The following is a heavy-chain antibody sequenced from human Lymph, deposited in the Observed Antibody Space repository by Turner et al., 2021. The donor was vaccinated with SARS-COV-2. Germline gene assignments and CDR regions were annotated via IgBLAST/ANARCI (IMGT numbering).Heavy chain of an antibody. V-gene: IGHV1-69*10. CDR3: ARVVGGFGELGYYYYYGMDV. J-gene: IGHJ6*02. D-gene: IGHD3-10*01. Sequence: QVQLVQSGAEVKKPGSSVKVSCKASGGTFSSYAISWVRQAPGQGLEGMGGIIPFLRIATYAKKYKGRVTITADKSTSTAYMELSSLRSEDTAVFYCARVVGGFGELGYYYYYGMDVWGQGTTVTVSS. CDR1: GGTFSSYA. CDR2: IIPFLRIA.